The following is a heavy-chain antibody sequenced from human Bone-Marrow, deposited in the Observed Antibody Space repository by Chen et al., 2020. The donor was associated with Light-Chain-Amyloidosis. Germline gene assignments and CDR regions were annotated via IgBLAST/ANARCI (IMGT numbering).Heavy chain of an antibody. J-gene: IGHJ4*02. V-gene: IGHV5-51*01. Sequence: VQLEQSGPVANKPGESLKISCKGAGYTFTNYWIGWARQMPGKGLEWMGVIYPDDSDARYSPSFEGQVTISADKSITTAYLQWRSLKASDTAMYYCARRRDGYNFDYWGQGTLVTVSS. CDR1: GYTFTNYW. D-gene: IGHD5-12*01. CDR2: IYPDDSDA. CDR3: ARRRDGYNFDY.